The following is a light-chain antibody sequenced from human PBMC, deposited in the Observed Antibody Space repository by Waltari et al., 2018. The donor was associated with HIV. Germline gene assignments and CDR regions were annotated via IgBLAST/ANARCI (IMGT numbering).Light chain of an antibody. V-gene: IGLV3-21*02. Sequence: SYVLTQPPSVSVAPGQTARITGGGNNIAATKSVHWSRLTPGTATVVVIYDDRDRPSGIPDRFSGSISGDTATLTISRAEAGDEADYYCQVWDGRGDPGIVGGGTKLAVV. J-gene: IGLJ2*01. CDR1: NIAATKS. CDR3: QVWDGRGDPGI. CDR2: DDR.